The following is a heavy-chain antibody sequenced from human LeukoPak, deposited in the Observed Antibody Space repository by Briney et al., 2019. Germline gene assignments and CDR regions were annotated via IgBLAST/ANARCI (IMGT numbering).Heavy chain of an antibody. CDR3: ARDGYYDSSGSSNLDY. CDR2: ISAYNGNT. V-gene: IGHV1-18*01. J-gene: IGHJ4*02. D-gene: IGHD3-22*01. CDR1: GYTFTSYG. Sequence: GASVKVSCKASGYTFTSYGISWVRQAPGQGLEWMGWISAYNGNTNYAQKLQGRVTMTTDTSTSTAYMELRSLRSDDTAVYYCARDGYYDSSGSSNLDYWGQGTLVTVSS.